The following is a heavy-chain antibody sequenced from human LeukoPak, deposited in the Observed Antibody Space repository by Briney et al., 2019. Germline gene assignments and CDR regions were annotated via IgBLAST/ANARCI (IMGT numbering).Heavy chain of an antibody. J-gene: IGHJ6*03. V-gene: IGHV1-2*02. CDR2: INPNSGGT. Sequence: ASVKVSCEASGGTFSSYAISWVRQAPGQGLEWMGWINPNSGGTNYAQKFQGRVTMTRDTSISTAYMELSRLRSDDTAVYYCARDGSGWCDAYYYYMDVWGKGTTVTVSS. D-gene: IGHD6-19*01. CDR1: GGTFSSYA. CDR3: ARDGSGWCDAYYYYMDV.